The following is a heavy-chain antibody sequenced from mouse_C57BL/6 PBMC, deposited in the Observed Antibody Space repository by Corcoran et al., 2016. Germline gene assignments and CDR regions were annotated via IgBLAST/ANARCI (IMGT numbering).Heavy chain of an antibody. CDR2: IYWDDDK. D-gene: IGHD1-1*01. CDR3: ARRDGSSGAY. CDR1: GFSLSTSGMG. J-gene: IGHJ3*01. V-gene: IGHV8-12*01. Sequence: VTLNESGPGILQSSQTLSLTCSFSGFSLSTSGMGVSWIRQPSGKGLEWLAHIYWDDDKRYNPSLKSRRTISKDTSRNQVFLKITSVDTADTATYYCARRDGSSGAYWGQGTLVTVSA.